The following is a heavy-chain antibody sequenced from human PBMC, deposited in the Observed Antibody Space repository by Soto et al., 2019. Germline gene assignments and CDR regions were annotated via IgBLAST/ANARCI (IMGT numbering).Heavy chain of an antibody. D-gene: IGHD2-15*01. Sequence: PSETLSLTCAVYGGSFSGYYWSWIRQPPGKGLEWIGEINHSGSTNYNPSLKSRVTITVDTSKNQFSLKVSSVTAADTDVYYCARGADGGTPYGMDVWGQGTTVTVSS. CDR1: GGSFSGYY. J-gene: IGHJ6*02. CDR3: ARGADGGTPYGMDV. V-gene: IGHV4-34*01. CDR2: INHSGST.